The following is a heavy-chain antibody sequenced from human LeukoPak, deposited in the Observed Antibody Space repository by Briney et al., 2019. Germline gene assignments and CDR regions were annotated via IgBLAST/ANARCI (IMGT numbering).Heavy chain of an antibody. CDR3: AREGLRNVHNPLGY. V-gene: IGHV4-34*01. J-gene: IGHJ4*02. D-gene: IGHD5-24*01. CDR2: IKESEKT. CDR1: GGTLSGYY. Sequence: SETLSLTCAVYGGTLSGYYWSWIRQPPGKGLEWIGEIKESEKTNYNPSLKSRVTISIDTSKNQFSLKLCSVTAAYTAVYYCAREGLRNVHNPLGYWGQGTLVTVSS.